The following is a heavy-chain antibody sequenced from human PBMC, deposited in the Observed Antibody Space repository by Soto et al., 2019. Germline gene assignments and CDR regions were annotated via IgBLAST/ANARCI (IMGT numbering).Heavy chain of an antibody. J-gene: IGHJ5*02. CDR1: GGYRSSGDYV. D-gene: IGHD3-3*01. CDR2: IYYSGST. V-gene: IGHV4-30-4*01. Sequence: TLSLTSTDSGGYRSSGDYVLSWIRQPPGKGLEWFGYIYYSGSTYYNPSLKSRVTISVDTSKNQFSLKLSSVTAADTAVYYWARVIAIFSGGFEPWGQGSLVTVSS. CDR3: ARVIAIFSGGFEP.